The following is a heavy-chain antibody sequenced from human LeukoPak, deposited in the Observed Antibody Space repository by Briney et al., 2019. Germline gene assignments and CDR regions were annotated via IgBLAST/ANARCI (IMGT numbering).Heavy chain of an antibody. CDR2: IKHDGSEK. CDR3: ARDRPSREGFDP. Sequence: GGSLRLSCVASGLTFSSYWMSWVRQAPGKGLEWVASIKHDGSEKYYVDSVKGRFTISRDNAKNSLYLQMNSLTAEDTAVYYCARDRPSREGFDPWGQGTLVTVSS. J-gene: IGHJ5*02. D-gene: IGHD3-10*01. CDR1: GLTFSSYW. V-gene: IGHV3-7*01.